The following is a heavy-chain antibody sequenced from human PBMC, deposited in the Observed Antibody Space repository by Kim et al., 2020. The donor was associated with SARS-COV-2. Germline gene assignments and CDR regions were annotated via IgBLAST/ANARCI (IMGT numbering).Heavy chain of an antibody. J-gene: IGHJ6*02. Sequence: GGSLRLSCAASGFTFSSYSMNWVRQAPGKGLEWVSYISSSSSTIYYADSVKGRFTISRDNAKNSLYLQMNSLRDEDTAVYYCARGYYDYVWRRRYYYGMDVWGQGTTVTVSS. D-gene: IGHD3-16*01. CDR1: GFTFSSYS. CDR2: ISSSSSTI. CDR3: ARGYYDYVWRRRYYYGMDV. V-gene: IGHV3-48*02.